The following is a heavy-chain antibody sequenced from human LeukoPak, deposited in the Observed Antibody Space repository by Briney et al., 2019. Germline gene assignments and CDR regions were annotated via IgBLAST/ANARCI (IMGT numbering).Heavy chain of an antibody. J-gene: IGHJ4*02. V-gene: IGHV5-51*01. CDR2: IYPGDSDT. D-gene: IGHD3-16*02. CDR3: ARRSDVWGSYRIDY. Sequence: GESLKISFKGSGYRFISYWIGWVRQRPGKGVEWMGIIYPGDSDTRYSPSFQGQVTISADKSISTAYLQWSSLKASDPAMYYCARRSDVWGSYRIDYWGQGTLVTVSS. CDR1: GYRFISYW.